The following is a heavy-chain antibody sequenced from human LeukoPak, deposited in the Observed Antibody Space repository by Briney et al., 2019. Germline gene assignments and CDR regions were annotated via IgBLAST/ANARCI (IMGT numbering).Heavy chain of an antibody. CDR3: AKGGMYYYDSGYDH. CDR1: GFTFDDYS. D-gene: IGHD3-10*01. Sequence: GRSLRLSCAASGFTFDDYSMHWVRQAPGKGLEWVSTISWSSGTTGYADSVKGRFIISRDNAKSSMYLEMNSLRVEDTALYFCAKGGMYYYDSGYDHWGQGSLVTVSS. CDR2: ISWSSGTT. V-gene: IGHV3-9*01. J-gene: IGHJ4*02.